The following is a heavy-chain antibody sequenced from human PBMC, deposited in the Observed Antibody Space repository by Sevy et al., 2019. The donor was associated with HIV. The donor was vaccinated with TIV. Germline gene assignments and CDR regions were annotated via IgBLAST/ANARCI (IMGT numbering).Heavy chain of an antibody. Sequence: GGSLRLSCAASGFTFSDYYMSWIRQAPGKGLEWVSYISSSGSTIYYADSVKGRFTISRDNAKNSLYLQMNSLRAEDTAVYYFARDGMVDYDSSGLDYWGQGTLVTVSS. CDR3: ARDGMVDYDSSGLDY. CDR1: GFTFSDYY. D-gene: IGHD3-22*01. CDR2: ISSSGSTI. J-gene: IGHJ4*02. V-gene: IGHV3-11*01.